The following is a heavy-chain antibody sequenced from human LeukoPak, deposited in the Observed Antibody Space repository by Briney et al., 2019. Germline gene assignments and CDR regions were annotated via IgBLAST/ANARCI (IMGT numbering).Heavy chain of an antibody. CDR1: GGSMSSTDHF. Sequence: PSETLSLTCIVSGGSMSSTDHFWGWIRQPPGKGLEWLGSFYYTGTIFYSPSLESRGTISIDTSKNQFSLKIRSVTAADTAVYYCARQGVVPNKAGWYFDLWGRGALVTVSS. D-gene: IGHD3-10*01. J-gene: IGHJ2*01. V-gene: IGHV4-39*01. CDR2: FYYTGTI. CDR3: ARQGVVPNKAGWYFDL.